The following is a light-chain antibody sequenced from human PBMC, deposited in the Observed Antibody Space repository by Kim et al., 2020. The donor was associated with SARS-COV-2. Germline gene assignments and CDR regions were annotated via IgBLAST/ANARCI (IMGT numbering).Light chain of an antibody. V-gene: IGLV2-23*02. CDR1: SSDVGSYNL. J-gene: IGLJ3*02. CDR2: EVT. CDR3: CSYAGSVTWV. Sequence: QSALTQPASVSGSPGQSITISCTGTSSDVGSYNLVSWYQHHPGKAPKVMIYEVTKRPSGVSNRFSGSKSGNTASLTISGLQAEDEADYYCCSYAGSVTWVFGGGTQLTVL.